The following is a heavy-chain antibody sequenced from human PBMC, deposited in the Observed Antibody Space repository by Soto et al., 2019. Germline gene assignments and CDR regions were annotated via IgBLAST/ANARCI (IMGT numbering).Heavy chain of an antibody. J-gene: IGHJ4*02. CDR3: ANSYGDYVSY. D-gene: IGHD4-17*01. V-gene: IGHV4-39*01. CDR1: GGSISSSTYY. Sequence: QLQLQESGPGLVKPTETLSLTCTVSGGSISSSTYYWGWIRQPPGKGLEWIGSIYYSGSTYYNPSLKSRVTISVDTSKNQFSLKLSSVTAADTAVYYCANSYGDYVSYWGQGTLVTVSS. CDR2: IYYSGST.